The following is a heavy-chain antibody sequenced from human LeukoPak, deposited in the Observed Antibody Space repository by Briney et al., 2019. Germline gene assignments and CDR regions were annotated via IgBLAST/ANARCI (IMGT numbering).Heavy chain of an antibody. CDR1: GFTVSSNY. CDR3: ARYYDGSGPTQGALDI. CDR2: FYAGGTT. J-gene: IGHJ3*02. Sequence: SGGSLRLSCAVSGFTVSSNYMSWVRQAPGKGLEWVSSFYAGGTTYYGDSVKGRFTISRDNSKNTLFLQMNSLTTEDTAVYYCARYYDGSGPTQGALDIWGQGTMVTVSS. D-gene: IGHD3-22*01. V-gene: IGHV3-66*02.